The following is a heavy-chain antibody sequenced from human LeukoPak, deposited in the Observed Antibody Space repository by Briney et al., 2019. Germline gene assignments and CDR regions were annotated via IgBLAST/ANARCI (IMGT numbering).Heavy chain of an antibody. Sequence: PSETLSLTXTVSGGSISSGDYYWSWICQPPGKGLEWIGYIYYSGSTYYNPSLKSRVTISVDTSKNQFSLKLSSVTAADTAVYYCARSIVVVPAAYAPYYFDYWGQGTLVTVSS. J-gene: IGHJ4*02. CDR1: GGSISSGDYY. V-gene: IGHV4-30-4*08. D-gene: IGHD2-2*01. CDR2: IYYSGST. CDR3: ARSIVVVPAAYAPYYFDY.